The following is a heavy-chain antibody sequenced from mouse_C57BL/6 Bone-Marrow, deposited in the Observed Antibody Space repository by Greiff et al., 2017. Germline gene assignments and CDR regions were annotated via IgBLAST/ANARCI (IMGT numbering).Heavy chain of an antibody. CDR1: GYTFTSYW. V-gene: IGHV1-69*01. CDR3: ARSFGVGAMDY. Sequence: VQLQQPGAELVMPGASVKLSCKASGYTFTSYWMHWVKQRPGQGLEWIGEIDPSDSYTNYNQKFKGKSTLTVDKSSSTAYMQLSSLTSEDSAVYYCARSFGVGAMDYWGQGTSVTVSS. CDR2: IDPSDSYT. J-gene: IGHJ4*01.